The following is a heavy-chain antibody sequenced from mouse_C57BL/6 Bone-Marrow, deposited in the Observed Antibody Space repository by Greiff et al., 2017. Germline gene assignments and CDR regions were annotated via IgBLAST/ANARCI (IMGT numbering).Heavy chain of an antibody. J-gene: IGHJ3*01. CDR3: ARDYYGSSYAY. CDR1: GYTFTSYG. CDR2: IYPRSGNT. V-gene: IGHV1-81*01. Sequence: QVQLQQSGAELARPGASVKLSCKASGYTFTSYGISWVKQRTGQGLEWIGEIYPRSGNTYYNEKFKGKATLTADKSSSTAYMELRSLTSEDSAVYFCARDYYGSSYAYWGQGTLVTVSA. D-gene: IGHD1-1*01.